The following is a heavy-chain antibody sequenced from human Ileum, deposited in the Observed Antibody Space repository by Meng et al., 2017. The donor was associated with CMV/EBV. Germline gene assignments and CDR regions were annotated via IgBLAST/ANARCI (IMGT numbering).Heavy chain of an antibody. D-gene: IGHD6-6*01. CDR3: ARESELLRFDH. CDR1: GASVSPNHVA. Sequence: QSHLHQSRPRLVTPSRPPPLSCGISGASVSPNHVAWNWIRQSPLRGLAWLRRTAYRSKWDYEYSVSVESRITISPDTSKNQFSLHLRSVTPEDTAIYYCARESELLRFDHWGQGTLVTVSS. V-gene: IGHV6-1*01. J-gene: IGHJ4*02. CDR2: TAYRSKWDY.